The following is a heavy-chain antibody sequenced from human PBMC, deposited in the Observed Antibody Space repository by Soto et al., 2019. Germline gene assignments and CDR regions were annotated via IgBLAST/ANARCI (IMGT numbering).Heavy chain of an antibody. Sequence: QVQLVQSGAEVKKPGASVKVSCKASGYTFTGYYMHWVRQAPGQGLEWMGWINPNSGGTNYAQKCQGWVTMTRDTSISTAYMELSRLRSDDTAVYYCARAMWRELSPLGYWGQGTLVTVSS. CDR2: INPNSGGT. CDR1: GYTFTGYY. V-gene: IGHV1-2*04. CDR3: ARAMWRELSPLGY. D-gene: IGHD3-16*02. J-gene: IGHJ4*02.